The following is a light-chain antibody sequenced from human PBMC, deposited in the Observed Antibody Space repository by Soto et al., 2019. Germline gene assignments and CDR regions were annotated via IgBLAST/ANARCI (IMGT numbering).Light chain of an antibody. V-gene: IGKV3-20*01. J-gene: IGKJ5*01. CDR3: QQYGSSPLT. Sequence: ESVLTQSPGTLSLSPGERATLSCRASQSLSRSYLAWYQQKPGQAPRVLIYGASSRATGIPDRFNGSGSGTDFTLTISRLEPEDFAVYYCQQYGSSPLTFGQGTRLEIK. CDR1: QSLSRSY. CDR2: GAS.